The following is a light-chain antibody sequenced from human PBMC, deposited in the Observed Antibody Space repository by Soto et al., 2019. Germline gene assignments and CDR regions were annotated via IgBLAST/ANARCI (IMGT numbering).Light chain of an antibody. CDR1: SSNMGTNT. Sequence: QSVLTRAASGSGTPGGGGTISSFGGSSNMGTNTVGWYQQLPGAAPKVLIYVNDKRPSGVPDRFSGSNSGTSASLTISGLQSEHEADYYCVAWDDNPDAHVFATGTKVTVL. J-gene: IGLJ1*01. V-gene: IGLV1-44*01. CDR3: VAWDDNPDAHV. CDR2: VND.